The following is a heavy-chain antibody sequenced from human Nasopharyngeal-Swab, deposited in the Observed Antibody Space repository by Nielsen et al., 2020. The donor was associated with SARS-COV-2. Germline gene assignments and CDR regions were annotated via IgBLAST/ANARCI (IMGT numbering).Heavy chain of an antibody. J-gene: IGHJ6*02. CDR2: IIPIFGTA. V-gene: IGHV1-69*13. CDR3: ARGSGDYDTRAPYYYYGMDV. D-gene: IGHD4-17*01. CDR1: GGTFSSYA. Sequence: SVKVSCKASGGTFSSYAISWVRQAPGQALEWMGGIIPIFGTANYAQKFQGRVTITADESTSTAYMELSSLRSEDTAVYYCARGSGDYDTRAPYYYYGMDVWGQGTAVTVSS.